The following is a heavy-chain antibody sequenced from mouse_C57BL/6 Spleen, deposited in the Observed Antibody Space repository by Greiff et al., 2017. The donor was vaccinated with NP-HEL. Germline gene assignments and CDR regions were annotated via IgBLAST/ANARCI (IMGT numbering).Heavy chain of an antibody. CDR2: ISSGGSYT. CDR1: GFTFSSYG. CDR3: ARPGDYGSSYLAWFAY. V-gene: IGHV5-6*01. J-gene: IGHJ3*01. D-gene: IGHD1-1*01. Sequence: EVQVVESGGDLVKPGGSLKLSCAASGFTFSSYGMSWVRQTPDKRLEWVATISSGGSYTYYPDSVKGRFTISRDNAKNTLYLQMSSLKSEDTAMYYCARPGDYGSSYLAWFAYWGQGTLVTVSA.